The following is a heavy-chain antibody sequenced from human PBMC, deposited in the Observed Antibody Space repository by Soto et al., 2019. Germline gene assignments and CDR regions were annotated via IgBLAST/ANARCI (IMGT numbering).Heavy chain of an antibody. CDR2: ITWNGATT. V-gene: IGHV3-20*04. D-gene: IGHD2-8*02. J-gene: IGHJ3*01. Sequence: EVQLVESGGGVVRPGGSLRLSCAASGFTFDDHGMTWVHQAPGKGLEWVSGITWNGATTGYADSVKGRFTISRDNPKNSLYLQRDSLRVEDTALDYCARDGGVGLAVHAFDVWGQGTMVTVSS. CDR1: GFTFDDHG. CDR3: ARDGGVGLAVHAFDV.